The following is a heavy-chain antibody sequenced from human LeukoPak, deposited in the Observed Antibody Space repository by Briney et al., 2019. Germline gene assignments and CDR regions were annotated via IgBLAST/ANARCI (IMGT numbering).Heavy chain of an antibody. J-gene: IGHJ4*02. CDR2: IGTMGGTT. D-gene: IGHD1-20*01. CDR1: GFTFNSYG. CDR3: VTLGRITGMMGVNY. V-gene: IGHV3-23*01. Sequence: PGGSLRLSCAASGFTFNSYGMSWVRQAPGKGLEWVSTIGTMGGTTYYADSVKGRFTISRDNSKNTLYLQMNSLRAEDTAVYYCVTLGRITGMMGVNYWGQGTLVTVSS.